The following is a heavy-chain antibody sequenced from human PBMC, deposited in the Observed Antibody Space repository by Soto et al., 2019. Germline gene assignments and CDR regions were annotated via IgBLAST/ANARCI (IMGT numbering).Heavy chain of an antibody. Sequence: SETLSLTCVVYGGSFSAYYYSWIRQPPGKGLEWIGEINHSGSTNYNPSLKSRVTISIDTSRSQFSLKMSSVTAADTAVYNCARDMHAGFTHYFDPWGQGNLVTV. J-gene: IGHJ5*02. V-gene: IGHV4-34*01. D-gene: IGHD1-26*01. CDR3: ARDMHAGFTHYFDP. CDR2: INHSGST. CDR1: GGSFSAYY.